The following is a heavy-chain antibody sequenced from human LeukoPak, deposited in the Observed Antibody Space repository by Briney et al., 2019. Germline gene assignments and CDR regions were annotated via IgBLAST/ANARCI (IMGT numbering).Heavy chain of an antibody. J-gene: IGHJ5*02. CDR3: ASDQSGFGELIPNWFDP. CDR2: IYHSGST. D-gene: IGHD3-10*01. CDR1: GYSISSGYY. Sequence: SETLSLTCAVSGYSISSGYYWGWIRQPPGKGLEWIGSIYHSGSTYYNPSLKSRVTISVDTSKNQFSLKLSSVTAADTAVYYCASDQSGFGELIPNWFDPWGQGTLVTVSS. V-gene: IGHV4-38-2*01.